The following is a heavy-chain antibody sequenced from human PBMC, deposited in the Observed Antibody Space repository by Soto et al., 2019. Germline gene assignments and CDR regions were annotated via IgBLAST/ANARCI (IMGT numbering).Heavy chain of an antibody. D-gene: IGHD6-19*01. CDR1: GFTFNTFW. CDR3: ARDQAGSGWYDY. CDR2: IKHDGSET. J-gene: IGHJ4*02. V-gene: IGHV3-7*03. Sequence: GGSLRLSCAASGFTFNTFWMSWVRQSPGKGLEWVANIKHDGSETYYVDSVKGRFTISRDNAKNSLFLQMNTLRTEDTAVYYCARDQAGSGWYDYWGQGTLVTVSS.